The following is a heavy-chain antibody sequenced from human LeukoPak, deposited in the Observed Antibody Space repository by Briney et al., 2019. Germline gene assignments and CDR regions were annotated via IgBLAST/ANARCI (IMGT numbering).Heavy chain of an antibody. J-gene: IGHJ4*02. CDR2: IPYDGSNK. V-gene: IGHV3-30*04. CDR1: GFTFSSYV. D-gene: IGHD4-23*01. Sequence: PGGSLRLSCAASGFTFSSYVMHWVRQAPGKGLEWVAVIPYDGSNKYYADSVKGRSTISRENSKNRLYLQMNSLRAEDTAVYYCARAEGYGGELDSWGQGTLVTVSS. CDR3: ARAEGYGGELDS.